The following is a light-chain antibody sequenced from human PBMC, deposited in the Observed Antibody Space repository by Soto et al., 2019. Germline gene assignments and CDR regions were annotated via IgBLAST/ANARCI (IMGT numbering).Light chain of an antibody. CDR2: YAS. J-gene: IGKJ5*01. V-gene: IGKV1-13*02. CDR1: QGIISA. CDR3: QQSYSTPIT. Sequence: AIQLTQSPSSLSASVGDRVTITCRASQGIISALAWYQQKPGKAPKLLIHYASSLESGVPSRFSGSGSGTDFTLTISSLQPEDFATYYCQQSYSTPITFGQGHDWRL.